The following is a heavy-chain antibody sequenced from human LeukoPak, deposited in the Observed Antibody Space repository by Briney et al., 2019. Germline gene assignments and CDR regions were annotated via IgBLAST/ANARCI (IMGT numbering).Heavy chain of an antibody. Sequence: GGSLRLSCEASGFTFSRYGMSWVRQAPGKGLEWVSAISGSGGSTYYADSVKGRFTISRGNSKNTLYLQMNSLRAEDTAVYYCAKAGLYDYYFDYWGQGTLVTVSS. J-gene: IGHJ4*02. CDR2: ISGSGGST. CDR3: AKAGLYDYYFDY. V-gene: IGHV3-23*01. CDR1: GFTFSRYG. D-gene: IGHD5/OR15-5a*01.